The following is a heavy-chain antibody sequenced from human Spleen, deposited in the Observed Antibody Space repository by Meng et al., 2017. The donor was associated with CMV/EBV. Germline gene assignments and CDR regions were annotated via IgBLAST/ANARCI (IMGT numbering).Heavy chain of an antibody. CDR3: VGQDFWSGSFPLDN. Sequence: SETLSLTCTVSGASISSYYWSWIRQPPGKGLEWIGYIYNSGSTNYNPSLKSRVTISVDTSKNQFSLRLSSVTAADTSVYYCVGQDFWSGSFPLDNWGRGTLVTVSS. D-gene: IGHD3-3*01. CDR1: GASISSYY. CDR2: IYNSGST. V-gene: IGHV4-59*08. J-gene: IGHJ4*02.